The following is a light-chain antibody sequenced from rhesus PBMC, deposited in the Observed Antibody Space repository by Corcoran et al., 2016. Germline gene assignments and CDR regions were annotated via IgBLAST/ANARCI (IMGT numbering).Light chain of an antibody. V-gene: IGKV1-37*01. CDR3: RQYNSAPLT. Sequence: IQMTQSPSSLSASVGDTVTITCRASQRISRYLAWYQQKPGKAPKPLVYYASNLESGVPSRFSGSGSGTEFTLTSSSLQPEDFATYYCRQYNSAPLTFGRGKKVEIK. CDR2: YAS. J-gene: IGKJ4*01. CDR1: QRISRY.